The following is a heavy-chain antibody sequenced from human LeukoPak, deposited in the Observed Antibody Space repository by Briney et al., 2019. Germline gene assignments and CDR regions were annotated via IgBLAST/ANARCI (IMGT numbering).Heavy chain of an antibody. J-gene: IGHJ4*02. CDR3: ASLANWGLTEKDY. V-gene: IGHV3-48*03. CDR1: GFTFSSYE. Sequence: GGSLRLSCAASGFTFSSYEMNWVRQAPGKGLEWVSYISSSGSTIYYADSAKGRFTISRDNAKNSLYLQMNSLRAEDTAVYYCASLANWGLTEKDYWGQGTLVTVSS. D-gene: IGHD7-27*01. CDR2: ISSSGSTI.